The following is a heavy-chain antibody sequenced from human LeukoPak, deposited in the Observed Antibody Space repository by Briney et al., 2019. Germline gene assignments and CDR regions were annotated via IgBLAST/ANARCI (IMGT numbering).Heavy chain of an antibody. CDR3: DRVEEWLLRMSPY. V-gene: IGHV3-15*01. CDR1: GFTFCNAR. Sequence: GGSLRLSSAASGFTFCNARTSWVRQAPGKGLEWVGRIKSKTDGGTTDYAAPVKGRFTISRDDSKNTLYLQMNSLNTEDTAVYYCDRVEEWLLRMSPYSVQGTLVTVSS. CDR2: IKSKTDGGTT. J-gene: IGHJ4*02. D-gene: IGHD2-15*01.